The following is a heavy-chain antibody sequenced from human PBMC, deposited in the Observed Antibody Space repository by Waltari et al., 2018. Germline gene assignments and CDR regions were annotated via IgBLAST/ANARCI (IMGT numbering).Heavy chain of an antibody. D-gene: IGHD6-19*01. CDR1: GFPFSSYA. J-gene: IGHJ4*02. CDR3: AKWETIGCYRCFDY. Sequence: EVQLVESGGDLVQPGGSLRLSCAASGFPFSSYAMSWVRQAPGKGLELVSSITGSGVTTYYAASVKCQFTISRDNSKNTLYLQMNSLRAEYTAVFYCAKWETIGCYRCFDYWVQVALVTVSS. V-gene: IGHV3-23*04. CDR2: ITGSGVTT.